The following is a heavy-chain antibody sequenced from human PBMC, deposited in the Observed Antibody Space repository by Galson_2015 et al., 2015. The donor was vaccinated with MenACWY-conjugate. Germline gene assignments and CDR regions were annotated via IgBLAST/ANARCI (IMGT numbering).Heavy chain of an antibody. Sequence: SLRLSCAASGFTFSSYAMSWVRQAPGKGLEWVSTIRDSGTSTYYADSVKGRFTISRDNSKNTLYLQMNSLRAEDTAVYYCAKRPISVGNYGMGVWGQGTTVTVSS. J-gene: IGHJ6*02. CDR1: GFTFSSYA. V-gene: IGHV3-23*01. CDR2: IRDSGTST. D-gene: IGHD1-26*01. CDR3: AKRPISVGNYGMGV.